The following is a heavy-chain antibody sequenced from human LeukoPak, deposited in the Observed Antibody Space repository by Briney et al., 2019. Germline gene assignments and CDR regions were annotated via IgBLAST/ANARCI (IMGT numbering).Heavy chain of an antibody. CDR2: IKEDGGEK. V-gene: IGHV3-7*01. Sequence: PGGSLRLSCAASGFTFSSNWMSWVRQAPGKGLEWVSNIKEDGGEKNYVDSVKGRFIISRDNAKNSLYLQMNSLRAEDTAVYYCARDFGYCRGGSCYTRTDVWGKGTTVTVSS. D-gene: IGHD2-15*01. CDR3: ARDFGYCRGGSCYTRTDV. J-gene: IGHJ6*04. CDR1: GFTFSSNW.